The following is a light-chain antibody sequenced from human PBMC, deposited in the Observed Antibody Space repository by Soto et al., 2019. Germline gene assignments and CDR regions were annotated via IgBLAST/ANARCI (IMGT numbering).Light chain of an antibody. J-gene: IGLJ2*01. CDR2: EVS. Sequence: QSALTQPPSASGSPGQSVTISCPGTSSDVGDYNYVSWYQQHPGKAPKLMIYEVSKRPSGVPDRFSGSKSGNTASLTVSGLQAEDEADYYCSSYAGSNNLVFGGGTKLTVL. CDR3: SSYAGSNNLV. V-gene: IGLV2-8*01. CDR1: SSDVGDYNY.